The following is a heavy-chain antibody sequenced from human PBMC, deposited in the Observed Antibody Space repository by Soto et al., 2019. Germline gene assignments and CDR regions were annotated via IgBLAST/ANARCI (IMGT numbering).Heavy chain of an antibody. J-gene: IGHJ4*02. CDR2: GSYSGTT. D-gene: IGHD4-17*01. Sequence: SETLSLTCTVSGVSVSSGSFYWAWIRQPPGKGLEWIGFGSYSGTTNYKPSLKSRVTISVDTSRSQISLKVSSLTAADTAVYYCARGATVTQYDYWGQGTLVTVPQ. V-gene: IGHV4-61*01. CDR1: GVSVSSGSFY. CDR3: ARGATVTQYDY.